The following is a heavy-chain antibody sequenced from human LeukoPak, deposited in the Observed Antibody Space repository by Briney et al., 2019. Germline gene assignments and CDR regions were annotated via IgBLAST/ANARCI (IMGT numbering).Heavy chain of an antibody. CDR1: GSTFSSHG. CDR2: IWYDGSNK. V-gene: IGHV3-33*01. J-gene: IGHJ5*02. CDR3: ARDPYRVNWFDP. Sequence: GGSLRLSCAASGSTFSSHGMHWVRQAPGKGLGWVAGIWYDGSNKYHTDSVKGRFTISRDNSKNTLYLQMNSLRAEDTAVYYCARDPYRVNWFDPWGQGTLVTVS.